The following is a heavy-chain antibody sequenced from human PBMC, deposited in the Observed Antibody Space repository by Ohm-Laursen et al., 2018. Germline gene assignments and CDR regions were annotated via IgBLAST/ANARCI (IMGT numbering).Heavy chain of an antibody. J-gene: IGHJ4*02. V-gene: IGHV3-30*18. Sequence: RSLRLSCAASGFTFSSYGMHWVRQAPGKGLEWVAVISYDGTEKYYADSVKGRFTISRDNSKNTLFLHMNSLRAEDTAVYYCAKDLTLGTSGYSPYFDYWGQGTLVTVSS. CDR1: GFTFSSYG. CDR2: ISYDGTEK. D-gene: IGHD3-22*01. CDR3: AKDLTLGTSGYSPYFDY.